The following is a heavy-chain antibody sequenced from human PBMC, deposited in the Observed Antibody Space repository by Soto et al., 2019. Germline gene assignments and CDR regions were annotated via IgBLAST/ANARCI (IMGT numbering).Heavy chain of an antibody. J-gene: IGHJ4*02. CDR2: ISHSEST. CDR3: ARGRYGYKIWDY. D-gene: IGHD5-12*01. CDR1: GGYLSGSY. V-gene: IGHV4-34*01. Sequence: SETLSLTCVVFGGYLSGSYCTWLRQTPGKGLEWIGDISHSESTNYNPSLKSRVTISVDSSKNQISLKLTSVTAADAAVYYCARGRYGYKIWDYWGQGTLVTV.